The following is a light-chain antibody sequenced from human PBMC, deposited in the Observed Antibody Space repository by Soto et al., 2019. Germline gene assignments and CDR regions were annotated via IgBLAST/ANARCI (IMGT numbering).Light chain of an antibody. CDR3: QQYWSSPPYT. J-gene: IGKJ2*01. CDR2: AAS. V-gene: IGKV3-20*01. Sequence: EIVLTQSPGTLSLSPGERATLSCRASQSVSSGNLAWYQQKPGHAPRLLIYAASSRATDIPDRFSGSGSGTDFTLTISRLEPEDFAVYYCQQYWSSPPYTFGQGTKLEIK. CDR1: QSVSSGN.